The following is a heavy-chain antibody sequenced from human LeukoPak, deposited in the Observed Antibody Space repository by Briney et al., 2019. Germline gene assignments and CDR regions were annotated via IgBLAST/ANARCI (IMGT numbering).Heavy chain of an antibody. CDR1: GFSFSGHW. CDR3: ARDGAYSAIFY. D-gene: IGHD3-3*01. J-gene: IGHJ4*01. Sequence: PGGSLRLSCTASGFSFSGHWMHWARQLPGKGLVWVSRISPTGSTTSYADSVKGRFTVSRDNAKNTLYLQMNSLRAEDTAVYYCARDGAYSAIFYWGQGTLVTVSS. CDR2: ISPTGSTT. V-gene: IGHV3-74*01.